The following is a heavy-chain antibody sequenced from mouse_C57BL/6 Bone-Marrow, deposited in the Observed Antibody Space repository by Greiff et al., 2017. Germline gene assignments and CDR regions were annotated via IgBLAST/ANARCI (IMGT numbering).Heavy chain of an antibody. CDR2: IYPGSGST. V-gene: IGHV1-55*01. CDR3: ASDYGSSYWCFGV. J-gene: IGHJ1*03. D-gene: IGHD1-1*01. Sequence: VQLQQPGAELVKPGASVKMSCKASGYTFTSYWITWVKQRPGQGLEWIGDIYPGSGSTNYNAKFKSKATLTGDTSSTTAYMQLSSLTSEDSAVYDGASDYGSSYWCFGVWGTGTTVPVTS. CDR1: GYTFTSYW.